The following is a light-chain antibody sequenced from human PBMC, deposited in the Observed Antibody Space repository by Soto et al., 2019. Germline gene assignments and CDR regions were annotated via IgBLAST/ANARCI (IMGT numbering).Light chain of an antibody. Sequence: EIVLTQSPGTLSLSPGERATLSCRASQSVSNNYLAWYQQKPGQAPRLLIYGASTRATGIPARFSGSGSGTGFTLTISSLEPEDFAVYYCHQRRSWPRTFGQGTKVDIK. CDR3: HQRRSWPRT. CDR2: GAS. V-gene: IGKV3-11*01. CDR1: QSVSNNY. J-gene: IGKJ1*01.